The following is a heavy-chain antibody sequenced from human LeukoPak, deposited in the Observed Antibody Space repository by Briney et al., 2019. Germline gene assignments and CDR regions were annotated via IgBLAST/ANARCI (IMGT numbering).Heavy chain of an antibody. CDR2: FSGTGGGT. CDR3: ARDHEYSAFDI. J-gene: IGHJ3*02. D-gene: IGHD2-15*01. Sequence: GGTLRLSCAASGFTVSSYGMTWVRQAPGKGLEWVSSFSGTGGGTYYADSVKGRFTISRDNSKNTLYLQMNSLRAEDTAVYYCARDHEYSAFDIWGQGTMVTVSS. V-gene: IGHV3-23*01. CDR1: GFTVSSYG.